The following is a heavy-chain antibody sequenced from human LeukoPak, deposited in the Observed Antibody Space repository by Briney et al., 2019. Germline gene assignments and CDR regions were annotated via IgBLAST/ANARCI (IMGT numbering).Heavy chain of an antibody. D-gene: IGHD6-19*01. Sequence: GSSVKVSCKASGGTLSGYAISWVRQAPGQGLEWMGWMNPNSGNTGYAQKFQGRVTMTRNTSISTAYMELSSLRSEDTAVYYCARENQWLVEDPWGQGTLVTVSS. V-gene: IGHV1-8*01. CDR1: GGTLSGYA. CDR2: MNPNSGNT. CDR3: ARENQWLVEDP. J-gene: IGHJ5*02.